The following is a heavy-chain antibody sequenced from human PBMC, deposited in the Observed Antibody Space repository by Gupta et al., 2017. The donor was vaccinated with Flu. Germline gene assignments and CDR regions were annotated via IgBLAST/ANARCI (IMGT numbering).Heavy chain of an antibody. J-gene: IGHJ5*02. Sequence: QITLKESGPTLVKPTQTLTLTCTFSGFSPSTSGGGVGWIRQPPGKALEWLALIYWNDDERYNPSLKRRLTITKDTSKNQVVLTMTNMDPVDTGTYYCTYRDGYCSATKCYSWFDPWGQGTLVTVSS. CDR1: GFSPSTSGGG. D-gene: IGHD2-2*01. V-gene: IGHV2-5*01. CDR2: IYWNDDE. CDR3: TYRDGYCSATKCYSWFDP.